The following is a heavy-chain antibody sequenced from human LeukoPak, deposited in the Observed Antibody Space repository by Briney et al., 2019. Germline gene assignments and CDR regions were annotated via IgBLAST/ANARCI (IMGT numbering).Heavy chain of an antibody. CDR3: AKDVPAAYFDY. Sequence: GSLRLSCAASGFTVSTNYMTWVRQAPGKGLEWVAFVRYDESTKFYADSVKGRFTISRDNSKTTLYLQMNSLRAEDTAVYYCAKDVPAAYFDYWGQGTLVTVSS. CDR1: GFTVSTNY. CDR2: VRYDESTK. J-gene: IGHJ4*02. D-gene: IGHD2-2*01. V-gene: IGHV3-30*02.